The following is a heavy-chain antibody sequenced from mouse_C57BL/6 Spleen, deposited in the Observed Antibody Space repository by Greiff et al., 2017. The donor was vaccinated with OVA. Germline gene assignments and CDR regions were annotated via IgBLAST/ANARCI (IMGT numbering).Heavy chain of an antibody. D-gene: IGHD2-5*01. CDR2: ISYDGSN. J-gene: IGHJ3*01. Sequence: DVQLQESGPGLVKPSQSLSLTCSVTGYSITSGYYWNWIRQFPGNKLEWMGYISYDGSNNYNPSLKNRISITRDTSKNQFFLKLNSVTTEDTATYYCASSYYSNPWFAYWGQGTLVTVSA. V-gene: IGHV3-6*01. CDR3: ASSYYSNPWFAY. CDR1: GYSITSGYY.